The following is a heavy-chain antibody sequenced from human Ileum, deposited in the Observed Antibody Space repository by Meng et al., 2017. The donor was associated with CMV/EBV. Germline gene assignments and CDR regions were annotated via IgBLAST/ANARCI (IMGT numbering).Heavy chain of an antibody. V-gene: IGHV4-34*01. J-gene: IGHJ4*02. D-gene: IGHD3-3*01. CDR3: ARASPQRRFLSY. CDR2: INNGGKS. CDR1: GGSFSEYH. Sequence: QVQLQEWGGSMLEPQVTLSLMRPVYGGSFSEYHWSWIRQPPGKGLECIGEINNGGKSNYNPSLKSRVTISVDRSRHQVSLKLTSVTAADTAVYYCARASPQRRFLSYWGQGTLVTVS.